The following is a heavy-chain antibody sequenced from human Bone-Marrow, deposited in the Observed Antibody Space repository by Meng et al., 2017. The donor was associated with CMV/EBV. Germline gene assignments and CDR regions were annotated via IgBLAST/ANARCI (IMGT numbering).Heavy chain of an antibody. Sequence: ASVKVSCKASGYTFTGYYMHWVRQAPGQGLEWMGWINPNSGGTNYAQKFQGRVIVTRDTSISTAYMELRRLRSDDTAVYYCARERPRFDFWSGYPFDYWGQGTRVTGSS. J-gene: IGHJ4*02. D-gene: IGHD3-3*01. CDR1: GYTFTGYY. V-gene: IGHV1-2*02. CDR3: ARERPRFDFWSGYPFDY. CDR2: INPNSGGT.